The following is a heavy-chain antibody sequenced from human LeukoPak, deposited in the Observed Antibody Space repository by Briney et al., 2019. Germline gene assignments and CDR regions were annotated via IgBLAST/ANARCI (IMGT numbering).Heavy chain of an antibody. D-gene: IGHD3-16*01. Sequence: ASLKVSCKASGYTFTKYCIHWVLQAPGQGLEWTGIIKPSGGSTSYAQRFQGRVTVTCDTSTNTVYMELSSLRSEDTAVYYCAREEEGGTFDYWGQGTLVTVSS. CDR2: IKPSGGST. V-gene: IGHV1-46*01. CDR1: GYTFTKYC. CDR3: AREEEGGTFDY. J-gene: IGHJ4*02.